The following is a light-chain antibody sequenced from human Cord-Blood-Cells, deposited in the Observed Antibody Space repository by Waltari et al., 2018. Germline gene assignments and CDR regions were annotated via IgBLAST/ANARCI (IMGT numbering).Light chain of an antibody. CDR3: SSYTSSSTPWV. J-gene: IGLJ3*02. CDR1: SSDVGGYNY. V-gene: IGLV2-14*01. Sequence: QSALTQPASVSGSPGQSITISCTGTSSDVGGYNYVSWYQQHPGKAPKRMIYEVSKRPSGVSNRFSGSKSGNTASLTISGLQSEDEADYYCSSYTSSSTPWVFGGGTKLPVL. CDR2: EVS.